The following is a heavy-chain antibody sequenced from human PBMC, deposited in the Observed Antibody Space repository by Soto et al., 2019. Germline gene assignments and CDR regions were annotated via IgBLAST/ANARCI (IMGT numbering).Heavy chain of an antibody. J-gene: IGHJ4*02. V-gene: IGHV1-18*01. CDR1: GYTFTSYG. D-gene: IGHD3-22*01. CDR2: ISAHNGDT. Sequence: ASVKVSCKASGYTFTSYGISWVRQAPGQGLEWVGWISAHNGDTRYAQNLQGRITMTTDTFTDTAYMELTSLTSDDTAVYYCARDWSRYYDSSGLMWFYWGQGTLVTVSS. CDR3: ARDWSRYYDSSGLMWFY.